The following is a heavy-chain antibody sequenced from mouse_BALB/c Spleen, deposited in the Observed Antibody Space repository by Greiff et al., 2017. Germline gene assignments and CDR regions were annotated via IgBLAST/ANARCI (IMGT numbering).Heavy chain of an antibody. CDR2: IDPANGNT. CDR3: ARRWLLGYYAMDY. J-gene: IGHJ4*01. CDR1: GFNIKDTY. Sequence: EVKLVESGAELVKPGASVKLSCTASGFNIKDTYMHWVKQRPEQGLEWIGRIDPANGNTKYDPKFQGKATITADTSSNTAYLQLSSLTSEDTAVYYCARRWLLGYYAMDYWGQGTSVTVSS. V-gene: IGHV14-3*02. D-gene: IGHD2-3*01.